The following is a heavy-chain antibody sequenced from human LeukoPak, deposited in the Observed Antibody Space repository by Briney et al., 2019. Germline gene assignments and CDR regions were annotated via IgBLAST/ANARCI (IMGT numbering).Heavy chain of an antibody. CDR1: GGSISSYY. D-gene: IGHD2-2*01. CDR2: IYTSGST. Sequence: PSETLSLTCTVSGGSISSYYWSWLRQPAGKGLEWIGRIYTSGSTNYNTSLKSRVTMSVDTSKNQFSLTLSSVTAADTAVYYCARAACSSTRCYRDYYYYYMDVWGKRTTVTVSS. V-gene: IGHV4-4*07. J-gene: IGHJ6*03. CDR3: ARAACSSTRCYRDYYYYYMDV.